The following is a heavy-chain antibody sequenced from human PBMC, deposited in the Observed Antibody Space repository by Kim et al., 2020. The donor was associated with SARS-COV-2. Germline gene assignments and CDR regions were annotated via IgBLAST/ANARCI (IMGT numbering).Heavy chain of an antibody. CDR1: GITFSSYA. J-gene: IGHJ3*02. D-gene: IGHD3-10*01. V-gene: IGHV3-23*01. CDR2: ISGTGAYT. CDR3: AKPLAAGGWGSDI. Sequence: GGSLRLSCAASGITFSSYAMHWVRQAPGKGLEWVSGISGTGAYTYYADSVKGRFTISRDNSKNTVYLQMNSLRVDDTAVYYCAKPLAAGGWGSDIWGQGT.